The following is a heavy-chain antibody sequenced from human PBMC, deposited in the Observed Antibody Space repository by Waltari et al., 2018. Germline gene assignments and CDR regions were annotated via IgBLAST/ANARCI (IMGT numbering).Heavy chain of an antibody. V-gene: IGHV3-49*04. J-gene: IGHJ4*02. CDR1: GFTFGDYA. D-gene: IGHD3-3*01. Sequence: EVQLVESGGGLVQPGRSLRLSCTASGFTFGDYAMSWVRQAPGTGLEWVGFIRSKAYGGTTEYAASVKGRFTISRDDSKSIAYLQMNSLKTEDTAVYYCTSLPFPHYDFWSGYDYWGQGTLVTVSS. CDR3: TSLPFPHYDFWSGYDY. CDR2: IRSKAYGGTT.